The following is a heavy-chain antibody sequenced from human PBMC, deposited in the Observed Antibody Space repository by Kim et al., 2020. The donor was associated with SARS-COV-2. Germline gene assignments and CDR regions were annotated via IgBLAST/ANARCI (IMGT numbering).Heavy chain of an antibody. J-gene: IGHJ5*02. V-gene: IGHV3-23*01. Sequence: ANSVKGRFTSSRDKSTNTLYLQMNSLRAEDTAVYYCAKEADSSRRYWFDPWGQGTLVTVSS. D-gene: IGHD3-22*01. CDR3: AKEADSSRRYWFDP.